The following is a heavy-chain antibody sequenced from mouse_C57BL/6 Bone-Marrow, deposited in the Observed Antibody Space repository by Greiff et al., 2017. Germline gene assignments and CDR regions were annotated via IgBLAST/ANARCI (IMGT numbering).Heavy chain of an antibody. CDR3: ARDDYDKMAWFAY. CDR2: IYPRSGNT. V-gene: IGHV1-81*01. D-gene: IGHD2-4*01. CDR1: GYTFTSYG. J-gene: IGHJ3*01. Sequence: VQLQQSGAELARPGASVKLSCKASGYTFTSYGISWVKQRTGQGLEWIGEIYPRSGNTYYNEKFKGKATLTADKSSSTAYMELRSLTSEDSAVYFCARDDYDKMAWFAYWGQGTLVTVSA.